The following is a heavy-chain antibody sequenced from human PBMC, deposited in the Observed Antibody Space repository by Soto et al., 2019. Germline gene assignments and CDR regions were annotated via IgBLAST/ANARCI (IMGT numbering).Heavy chain of an antibody. CDR1: GFTFDDYA. V-gene: IGHV3-9*01. CDR3: AKDFYYASGSYVDPVDY. Sequence: EVQLVKSGGGLVQPGRSLRLSCAASGFTFDDYAMHWVRQAPGKGLEWVSSISWNSDNIGYADSVKGRFNISRDNAKNSLYLQMNSLRAEDTALYYCAKDFYYASGSYVDPVDYWGQGTLVTVSS. CDR2: ISWNSDNI. D-gene: IGHD3-10*01. J-gene: IGHJ4*02.